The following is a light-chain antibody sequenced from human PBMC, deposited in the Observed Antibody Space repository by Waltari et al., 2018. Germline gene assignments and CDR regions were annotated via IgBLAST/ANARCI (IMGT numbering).Light chain of an antibody. CDR1: ESISSC. J-gene: IGKJ4*01. CDR2: KAS. CDR3: QQYKSFPLT. V-gene: IGKV1-5*03. Sequence: IQLTQSPSTLFASAGDSDPITCRASESISSCLAWYQQKPGKAPKLLIYKASTLETGVPSRFRGSESGTEFTLTISSLQPDDFASYYCQQYKSFPLTFGGGTKVEI.